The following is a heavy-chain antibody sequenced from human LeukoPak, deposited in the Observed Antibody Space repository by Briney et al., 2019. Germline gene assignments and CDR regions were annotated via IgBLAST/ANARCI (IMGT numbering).Heavy chain of an antibody. J-gene: IGHJ4*02. CDR1: GYTFTSYY. D-gene: IGHD5-18*01. CDR3: ARVRYSYAREVDY. CDR2: INPSGGST. Sequence: GASVKVFCKASGYTFTSYYMHWVRQAPGQGLERMGIINPSGGSTSYAQKFQGRVTMTRDTSTSTVYMELSSLRSEDTAVYYCARVRYSYAREVDYWGQGTLVTVSS. V-gene: IGHV1-46*01.